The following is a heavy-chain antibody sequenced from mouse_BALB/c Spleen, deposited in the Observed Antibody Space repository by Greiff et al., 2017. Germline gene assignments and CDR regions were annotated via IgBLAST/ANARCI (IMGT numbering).Heavy chain of an antibody. CDR1: GFTFTDYY. CDR2: IRNKANGYTT. Sequence: VQLKESGGCLVQPGGSLRLSCATSGFTFTDYYMSWVRQPPGKALEWLGFIRNKANGYTTEYSASVKGRFTISRDNSQSILYLQMNTLRAEDSATYYCARDRGSSYDYAMDYWGQGTSVTVSS. V-gene: IGHV7-3*02. D-gene: IGHD1-1*01. J-gene: IGHJ4*01. CDR3: ARDRGSSYDYAMDY.